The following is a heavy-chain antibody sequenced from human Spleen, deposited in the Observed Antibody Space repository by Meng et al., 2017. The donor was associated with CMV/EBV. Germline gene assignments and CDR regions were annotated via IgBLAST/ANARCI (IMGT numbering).Heavy chain of an antibody. Sequence: SFSSFRISWLRPAPGQGLEWMGRIVPILGIINYAQKFQGTVTITADRSTGTAYMELSSLRSEDTAVYYCARSLYPYAPEKTRFDPWGQGTLVTVSS. J-gene: IGHJ5*02. CDR2: IVPILGII. D-gene: IGHD2-2*02. V-gene: IGHV1-69*02. CDR1: SFSSFR. CDR3: ARSLYPYAPEKTRFDP.